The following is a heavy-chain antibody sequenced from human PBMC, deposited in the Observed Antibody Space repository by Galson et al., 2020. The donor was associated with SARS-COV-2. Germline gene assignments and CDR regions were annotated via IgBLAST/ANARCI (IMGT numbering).Heavy chain of an antibody. D-gene: IGHD5-18*01. CDR2: ISAGSGDT. V-gene: IGHV1-3*01. Sequence: ASVKVSCKASGYRLTSFALHWVRQAPGQRLEWLGGISAGSGDTEYSENFQDRVTISRDTSASTAYMDLTRLTSEDTAVYYCARRGYGYSSIWGTDWYFDLWGRGTLVTVS. J-gene: IGHJ2*01. CDR1: GYRLTSFA. CDR3: ARRGYGYSSIWGTDWYFDL.